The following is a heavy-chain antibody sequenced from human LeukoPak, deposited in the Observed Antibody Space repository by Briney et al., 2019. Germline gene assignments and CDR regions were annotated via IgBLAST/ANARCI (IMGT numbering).Heavy chain of an antibody. CDR3: ARDDILTGEGYYMDV. J-gene: IGHJ6*03. D-gene: IGHD3-9*01. Sequence: SETLSLTCTVSGGSISSYYWSWIRQPPGKGLEWIGYIYYSGSTNYNPSLKSRVTISVDTSKNQFSLKLSSVTAADTAVYYCARDDILTGEGYYMDVWGKGTTVTISS. CDR2: IYYSGST. V-gene: IGHV4-59*01. CDR1: GGSISSYY.